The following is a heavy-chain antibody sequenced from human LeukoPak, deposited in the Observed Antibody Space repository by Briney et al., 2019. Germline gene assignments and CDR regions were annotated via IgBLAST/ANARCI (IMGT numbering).Heavy chain of an antibody. D-gene: IGHD2-2*01. V-gene: IGHV1-2*02. CDR3: AKVRCASTSCHFEPGY. CDR1: GYTFTNYY. Sequence: ASVKVSCKASGYTFTNYYIHWIRQAPGQGLEWLGWINPNSGGTDYAQKFQGRVTMTRDTSIRTAYVELSRLISDDTAVYYCAKVRCASTSCHFEPGYWGQGTLVTVSS. CDR2: INPNSGGT. J-gene: IGHJ4*02.